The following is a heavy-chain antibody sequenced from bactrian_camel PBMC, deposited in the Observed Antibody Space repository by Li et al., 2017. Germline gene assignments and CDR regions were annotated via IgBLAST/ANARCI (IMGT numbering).Heavy chain of an antibody. D-gene: IGHD6*01. V-gene: IGHV3S1*01. CDR2: LWIGGATT. J-gene: IGHJ4*01. CDR3: AADQLYGTCRDVLDFPA. CDR1: RYTYKRNC. Sequence: HVQLVESGGGSVQAGGSLRLSCAAGRYTYKRNCMGRFRQRPGKDREGLAVLWIGGATTSYADSVKGRFIITRDKAKDLVYLQMNGLQPEDTGMYYCAADQLYGTCRDVLDFPARGQGTQVTVS.